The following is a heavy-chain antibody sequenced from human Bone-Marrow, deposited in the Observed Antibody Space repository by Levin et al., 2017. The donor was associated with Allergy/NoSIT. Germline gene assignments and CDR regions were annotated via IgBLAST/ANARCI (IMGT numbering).Heavy chain of an antibody. V-gene: IGHV3-64*01. CDR3: ARWGSTSCYDY. Sequence: GGSLRLSCAASGFTFSTYAMHWVRQAPGKGLEYVSAISTDGDGTYYANSVKGRFAISRDNSRNTVFLHMGSLRAEDMAVYYCARWGSTSCYDYWCQGTLVTVSS. J-gene: IGHJ4*02. CDR2: ISTDGDGT. CDR1: GFTFSTYA. D-gene: IGHD2-2*01.